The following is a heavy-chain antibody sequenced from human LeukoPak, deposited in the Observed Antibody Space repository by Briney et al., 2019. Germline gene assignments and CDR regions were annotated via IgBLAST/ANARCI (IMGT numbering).Heavy chain of an antibody. CDR1: GFTVSSNY. J-gene: IGHJ4*02. CDR2: IYSGGST. Sequence: GGSLRLYCAASGFTVSSNYMSWVRQAPGKGLEWVSVIYSGGSTYYADSVKGRFTISRDNSKNTLYLQMNSLRAEDTAVYYCASAKSPGGVFDYWGQGTLVTVSS. V-gene: IGHV3-53*01. D-gene: IGHD3-16*01. CDR3: ASAKSPGGVFDY.